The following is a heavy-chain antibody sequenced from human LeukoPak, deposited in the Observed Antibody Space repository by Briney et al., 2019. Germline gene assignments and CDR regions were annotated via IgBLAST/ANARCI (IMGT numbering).Heavy chain of an antibody. CDR1: GFTFSSYW. CDR2: INSDGSST. Sequence: PGGSLRLSCAASGFTFSSYWMHWVRQAPGKGLVWVSRINSDGSSTSYADSVKGRFTISRDNAKNTLYLQMNSLRAEDTAVYYCARVRSSWYWDLSFDYWGQGTLVTVSS. J-gene: IGHJ4*02. D-gene: IGHD6-13*01. V-gene: IGHV3-74*01. CDR3: ARVRSSWYWDLSFDY.